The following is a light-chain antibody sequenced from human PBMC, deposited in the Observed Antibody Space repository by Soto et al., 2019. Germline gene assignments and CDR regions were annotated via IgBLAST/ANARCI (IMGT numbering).Light chain of an antibody. J-gene: IGKJ3*01. CDR1: QSVSSN. CDR3: QQYNNWPPVT. V-gene: IGKV3-15*01. Sequence: EIVMTQSPATLSVSPGERATLSCRASQSVSSNLAWYQQKPGQAPRLILYGASTRATGTAARFSGSGSGTEFTLTIGSLQSEDFAVYYFQQYNNWPPVTFVPGTKVDIK. CDR2: GAS.